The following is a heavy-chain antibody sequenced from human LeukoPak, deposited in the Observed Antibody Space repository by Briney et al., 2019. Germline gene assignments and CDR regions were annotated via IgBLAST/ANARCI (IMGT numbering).Heavy chain of an antibody. Sequence: SETLSLTCTVSGGSISSYYWSWIRQPPGKGLEWIGDIYYSGSTNYNPSLKSRVTISVDTSKNQSSLKLSSVTAADTAVYYCARNGRDGYNYVGYWGQGTLVTVSS. J-gene: IGHJ4*02. CDR1: GGSISSYY. D-gene: IGHD5-24*01. CDR2: IYYSGST. V-gene: IGHV4-59*01. CDR3: ARNGRDGYNYVGY.